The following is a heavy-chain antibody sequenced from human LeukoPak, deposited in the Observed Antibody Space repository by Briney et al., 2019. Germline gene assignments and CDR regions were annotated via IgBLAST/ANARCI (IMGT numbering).Heavy chain of an antibody. V-gene: IGHV3-23*01. D-gene: IGHD2-15*01. CDR3: AKQLGYCSDGSCYFPY. Sequence: GGSLRLSCVGSGFTFRSHAMSWVRQAPEKGLEFVSGIYENGGTTYYADSVQGRFTISRDNSKSTLCLQMNSLRAEDTAVYYCAKQLGYCSDGSCYFPYWGQGTLVTVSS. CDR1: GFTFRSHA. J-gene: IGHJ4*02. CDR2: IYENGGTT.